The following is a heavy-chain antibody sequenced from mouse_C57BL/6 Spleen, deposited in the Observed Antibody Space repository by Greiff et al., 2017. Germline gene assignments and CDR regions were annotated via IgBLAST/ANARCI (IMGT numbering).Heavy chain of an antibody. CDR2: IDPNSGGT. CDR3: AGYYYGSSPYAMDY. Sequence: VQLQQPGAELVKPGASVKLSCKASGYTFTSYWMHWVKQRPGRGLEWIGRIDPNSGGTKYNEKFKSKATLTVDKPSSTAYMQLGSLTSEDSAVYYGAGYYYGSSPYAMDYWVKEPQSPSPQ. V-gene: IGHV1-72*01. CDR1: GYTFTSYW. D-gene: IGHD1-1*01. J-gene: IGHJ4*01.